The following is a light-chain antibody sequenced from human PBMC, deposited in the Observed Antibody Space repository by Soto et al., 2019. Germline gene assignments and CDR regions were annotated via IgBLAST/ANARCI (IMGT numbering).Light chain of an antibody. CDR2: GAS. CDR3: QQYNNWPPFS. CDR1: QSISSN. Sequence: EIVMTQSPATLSVSPGERATLSCRASQSISSNLAWYQQKNGQPPRLLIYGASTRAAGIPARFSGSGSGTDFTLTISSLQSEDFAVYYCQQYNNWPPFSFGPGTKVDI. J-gene: IGKJ3*01. V-gene: IGKV3-15*01.